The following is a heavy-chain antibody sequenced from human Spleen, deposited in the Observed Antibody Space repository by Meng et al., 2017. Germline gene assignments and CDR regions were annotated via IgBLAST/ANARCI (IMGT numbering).Heavy chain of an antibody. J-gene: IGHJ4*02. D-gene: IGHD2-2*01. CDR2: INAVFGTT. Sequence: SVKVSCKVSGYTLTELSMHWVRQAPGQGLEWMGGINAVFGTTNYAQKFHNRVTITSDESTSTVYMELTRLTSEDTAVYFCARKAGNCISTTCYSLDYWGQGTLVTVSS. V-gene: IGHV1-69*13. CDR1: GYTLTELS. CDR3: ARKAGNCISTTCYSLDY.